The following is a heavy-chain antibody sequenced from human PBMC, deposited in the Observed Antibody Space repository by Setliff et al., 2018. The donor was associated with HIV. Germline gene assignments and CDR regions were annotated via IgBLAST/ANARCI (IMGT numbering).Heavy chain of an antibody. CDR1: GFTLSAYA. D-gene: IGHD6-13*01. V-gene: IGHV3-30*04. Sequence: GGSLRLSCAVSGFTLSAYAMHWVRQAPGKGLEWVAVISYDGSNKYYAGSVKGRFTISRDNSKDTMHLQMDSLRAEDTAVYYCAKVGTYSSTWCFDHWGRGTLVTVSS. CDR2: ISYDGSNK. CDR3: AKVGTYSSTWCFDH. J-gene: IGHJ2*01.